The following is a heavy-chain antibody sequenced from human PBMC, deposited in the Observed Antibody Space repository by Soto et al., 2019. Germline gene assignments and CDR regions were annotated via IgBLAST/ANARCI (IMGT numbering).Heavy chain of an antibody. CDR2: ISAYNGDT. J-gene: IGHJ4*02. D-gene: IGHD2-21*02. CDR3: ARGSGGGDSL. V-gene: IGHV1-18*04. CDR1: GYTFRSYG. Sequence: ASVKVSCKASGYTFRSYGISWVRQAPGQGLEWVGWISAYNGDTHYAPKFQDRITLTTETSTDTAYMELRSLRLDDTAVYHCARGSGGGDSLWGQGTLVTVSS.